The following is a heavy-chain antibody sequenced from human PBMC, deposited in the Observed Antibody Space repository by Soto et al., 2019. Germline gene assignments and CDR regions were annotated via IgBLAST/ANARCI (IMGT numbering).Heavy chain of an antibody. CDR3: AKDHTVVIRDAFDI. J-gene: IGHJ3*02. V-gene: IGHV3-23*01. Sequence: EVQILESGGGLVQPGGSLRLSCAASGFTFSSYAMYWVRQAPGKGLAWVSGISDSGTGTYYADSVKGRFTISRDKSKKTVYLQMTSLRAEDTAVYYCAKDHTVVIRDAFDIWGQGTMVNVSS. CDR2: ISDSGTGT. CDR1: GFTFSSYA. D-gene: IGHD3-22*01.